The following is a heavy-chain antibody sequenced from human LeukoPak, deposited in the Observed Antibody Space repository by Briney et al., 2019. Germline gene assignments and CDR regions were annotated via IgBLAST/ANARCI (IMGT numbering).Heavy chain of an antibody. V-gene: IGHV1-46*01. D-gene: IGHD2-2*01. CDR2: INPSGGST. J-gene: IGHJ5*02. CDR1: GYTFTSYY. CDR3: ARDGGKYCSSTGCYQDWFDP. Sequence: ASLKVSCKASGYTFTSYYMHWVRQSPGQALEWMGIINPSGGSTSYAQQFQGRVTMTRHMYASTVYMELSRLRSEHTAGYYCARDGGKYCSSTGCYQDWFDPWGQGTLVTVSS.